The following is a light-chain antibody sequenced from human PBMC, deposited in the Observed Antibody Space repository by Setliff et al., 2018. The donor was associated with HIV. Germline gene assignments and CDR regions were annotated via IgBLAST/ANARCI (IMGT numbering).Light chain of an antibody. CDR1: SSNIGSNT. CDR3: AAWDDSLNGFYV. Sequence: QSVLTQPPSASGTPGQRVTISCSGSSSNIGSNTVNWYQQLPGTAPKLLIYRNNQRPSGVPDRFSGSKSGTSASLAISGLQSEDEADYYCAAWDDSLNGFYVFGTGTKVTV. V-gene: IGLV1-44*01. CDR2: RNN. J-gene: IGLJ1*01.